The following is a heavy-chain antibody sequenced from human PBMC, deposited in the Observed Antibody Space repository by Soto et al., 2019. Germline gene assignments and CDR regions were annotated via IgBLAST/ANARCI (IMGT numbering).Heavy chain of an antibody. D-gene: IGHD1-1*01. CDR2: FDPEDGET. V-gene: IGHV1-24*01. CDR1: GYTLTELS. CDR3: ATDTNGRLAPMVQLEPDYYYYMDV. J-gene: IGHJ6*03. Sequence: ASVKVSCKVSGYTLTELSMHWVRQAPGKGLEWMGGFDPEDGETIYAQKFQGRVTMTEDTSTDTAYMELSSLRSEDTAVYYCATDTNGRLAPMVQLEPDYYYYMDVWGKGTTVTVSS.